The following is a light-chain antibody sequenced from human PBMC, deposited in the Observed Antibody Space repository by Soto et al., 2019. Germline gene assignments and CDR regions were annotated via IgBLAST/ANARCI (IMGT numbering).Light chain of an antibody. J-gene: IGKJ5*01. CDR2: DAF. CDR3: QQFNNYPIT. CDR1: QDISNY. V-gene: IGKV1-33*01. Sequence: IQKTQSPSSLSASVGDRVTITCQASQDISNYLNWYQQKPGKAPKLLIFDAFSLETGVPSRFSGSGSGTDFTFTISSLQPEDFATYYCQQFNNYPITFGQGTRLEIK.